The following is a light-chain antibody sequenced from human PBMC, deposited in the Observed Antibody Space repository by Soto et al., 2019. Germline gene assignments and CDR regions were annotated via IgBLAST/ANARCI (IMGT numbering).Light chain of an antibody. J-gene: IGLJ3*02. CDR2: ENN. CDR1: SSNIGNNY. Sequence: QSVLTQPPSVSAAPGQKITISCSGSSSNIGNNYVSWYQQLPGTAPQLLIYENNKRPSGIPDRFSGSKSGTSATLGITGLQTGDEADYYCRTWDSSLSAWVFGGGTKLTVL. V-gene: IGLV1-51*02. CDR3: RTWDSSLSAWV.